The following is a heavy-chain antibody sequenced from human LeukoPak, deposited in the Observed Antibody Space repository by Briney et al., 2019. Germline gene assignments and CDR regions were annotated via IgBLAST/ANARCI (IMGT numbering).Heavy chain of an antibody. V-gene: IGHV3-30*04. CDR3: AREVAVAEPYYFDY. CDR2: ISYDGSNK. Sequence: SGRSLRLSCAASGFTFSSYAMHRVRQAPGKGLEWVAVISYDGSNKYYADSVKGRFTISRDNSKNTLYLQMNSLRAEDTAVYYCAREVAVAEPYYFDYWGQGTLVTVSS. CDR1: GFTFSSYA. J-gene: IGHJ4*02. D-gene: IGHD6-19*01.